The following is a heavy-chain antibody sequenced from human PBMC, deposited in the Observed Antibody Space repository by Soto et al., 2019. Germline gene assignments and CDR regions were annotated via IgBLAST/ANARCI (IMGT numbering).Heavy chain of an antibody. CDR2: INHSGST. Sequence: SETLSLTCAVYGGSFSGYYWSWIRQPPGKGLEWIGEINHSGSTNYNPSLKSRVTISVDTSKNQFSLKLSSVTAADTAVYYCARGRGYYDSSGYYPYYFDYWGQGTLVTVPQ. CDR1: GGSFSGYY. J-gene: IGHJ4*02. D-gene: IGHD3-22*01. V-gene: IGHV4-34*01. CDR3: ARGRGYYDSSGYYPYYFDY.